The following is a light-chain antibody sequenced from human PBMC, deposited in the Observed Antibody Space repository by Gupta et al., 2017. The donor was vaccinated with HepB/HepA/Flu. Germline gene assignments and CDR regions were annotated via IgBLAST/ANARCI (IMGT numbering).Light chain of an antibody. Sequence: DIVMTQSPDSLAVSLGERATINCKSSQSVLYRSKNKNYLAWYQQKPGQPPKLLIYWASTRESGVPDRFSGGGSGTDFTLTISSLQAEDVAVYYCQHYYTTPGTFGQGTKVEIK. J-gene: IGKJ1*01. V-gene: IGKV4-1*01. CDR2: WAS. CDR1: QSVLYRSKNKNY. CDR3: QHYYTTPGT.